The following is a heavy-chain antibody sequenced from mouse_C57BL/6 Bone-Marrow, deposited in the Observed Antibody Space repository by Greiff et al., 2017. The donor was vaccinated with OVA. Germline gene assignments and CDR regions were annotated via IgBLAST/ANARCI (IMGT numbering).Heavy chain of an antibody. CDR3: AKSNYQTSAWFAY. CDR1: GYTFTDHT. J-gene: IGHJ3*01. V-gene: IGHV1-78*01. CDR2: IYPRDGST. Sequence: VKLQESDAELVKPGASVKISCKVSGYTFTDHTIHWMKQRPEQGLEWIGYIYPRDGSTKYNEKFKGKATLTADKSSSTAYMQLNSLTSEDSAVYFCAKSNYQTSAWFAYWGQGTLVTVSA. D-gene: IGHD2-5*01.